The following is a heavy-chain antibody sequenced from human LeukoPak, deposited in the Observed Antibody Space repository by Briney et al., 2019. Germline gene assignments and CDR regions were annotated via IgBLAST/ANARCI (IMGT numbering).Heavy chain of an antibody. D-gene: IGHD2-15*01. CDR3: ARAWLGYCSGGSCNNWFDP. J-gene: IGHJ5*02. Sequence: ASVTVSCKASGYTFTSYAMNWVRQAPGQGLEWMGWINPNSGGTNYAQKFQGRVTMTRDTSISTAYMELSRLRSDDTAVYYCARAWLGYCSGGSCNNWFDPWGQGTLVTVSS. CDR2: INPNSGGT. V-gene: IGHV1-2*02. CDR1: GYTFTSYA.